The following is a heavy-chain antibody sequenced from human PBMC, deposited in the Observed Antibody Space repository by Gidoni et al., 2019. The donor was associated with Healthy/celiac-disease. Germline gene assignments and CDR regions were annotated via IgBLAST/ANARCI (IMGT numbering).Heavy chain of an antibody. CDR1: GTFSSYA. V-gene: IGHV1-69*01. Sequence: GTFSSYAISWVRQAPGQGLEWMGGIIPIFGTANYAQKFQGRVTITADESTSTAYMELSSLRSEDTAVYYCARTPSGYSSGGVGVGAFDIWGQGTMVTVSS. D-gene: IGHD6-19*01. J-gene: IGHJ3*02. CDR3: ARTPSGYSSGGVGVGAFDI. CDR2: IIPIFGTA.